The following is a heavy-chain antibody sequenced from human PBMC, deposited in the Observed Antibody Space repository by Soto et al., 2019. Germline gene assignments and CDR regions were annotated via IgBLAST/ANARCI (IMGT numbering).Heavy chain of an antibody. J-gene: IGHJ5*01. CDR1: GFIFSSYD. CDR2: VSSSADAT. CDR3: AKSYFFSWYDS. V-gene: IGHV3-23*01. Sequence: GGSLRLSCAASGFIFSSYDMAWVRQAPGKGLEWVSTVSSSADATQYAESVKGRFTISRDNSKNTLYLEMNNLGDEDTATYYCAKSYFFSWYDSWGQGTLVTVSS. D-gene: IGHD3-10*01.